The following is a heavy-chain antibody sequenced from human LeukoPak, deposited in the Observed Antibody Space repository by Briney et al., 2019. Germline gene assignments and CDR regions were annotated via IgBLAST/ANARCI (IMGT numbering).Heavy chain of an antibody. CDR1: GFTFSAYAMT. D-gene: IGHD1-26*01. Sequence: NPGGSLRLSCTASGFTFSAYAMTWVRQPPGKGLEWIGFVHYSGITHYNLSLKSQVSISADTSNKQFSLRLTSVTAKDTAIYFCARATARYMDVWGTGITVTVSS. J-gene: IGHJ6*03. V-gene: IGHV4-59*04. CDR2: VHYSGIT. CDR3: ARATARYMDV.